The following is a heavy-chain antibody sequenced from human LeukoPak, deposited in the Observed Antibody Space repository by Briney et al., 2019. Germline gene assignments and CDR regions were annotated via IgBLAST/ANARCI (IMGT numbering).Heavy chain of an antibody. CDR3: ARGRLGRGWFDP. CDR1: GYTFTSYD. Sequence: GASVKVSCKASGYTFTSYDINWVRQATGQGLEWMGWMNPNSGNTGYAQKFQGRVTITRNTSISTAYMELSSLRSEDTAVYYCARGRLGRGWFDPWGQGTLVTVS. D-gene: IGHD6-25*01. V-gene: IGHV1-8*03. J-gene: IGHJ5*02. CDR2: MNPNSGNT.